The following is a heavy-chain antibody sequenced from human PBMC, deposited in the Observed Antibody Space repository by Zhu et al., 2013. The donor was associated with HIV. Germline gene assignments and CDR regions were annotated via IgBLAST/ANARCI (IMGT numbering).Heavy chain of an antibody. J-gene: IGHJ4*02. CDR1: GFTFDDYA. V-gene: IGHV3-9*01. D-gene: IGHD1-26*01. CDR2: ISWNSGSI. CDR3: AVLSGSSLSPLLHY. Sequence: VQLVESGGGLVQPGRSLRLSCAASGFTFDDYAMHWVRQAPGKGLEWVSGISWNSGSIGYADSVKGRFTISRDNAKNFLYLQMNSLRAEDTALYYCAVLSGSSLSPLLHYWGQGTLVTVSS.